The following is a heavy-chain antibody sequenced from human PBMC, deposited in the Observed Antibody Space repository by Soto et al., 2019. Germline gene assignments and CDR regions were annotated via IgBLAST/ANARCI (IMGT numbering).Heavy chain of an antibody. CDR1: GGTFSSYA. CDR2: IIPIFGTA. CDR3: ARNRIAAAVRGAFDL. V-gene: IGHV1-69*13. D-gene: IGHD6-13*01. J-gene: IGHJ3*01. Sequence: SVKVSCKASGGTFSSYAISWVRQAPGQGLEWMGGIIPIFGTANYAQKFQGRVTITADESTSTAYMELSSLRSEDTAVYYCARNRIAAAVRGAFDLRGQWTLVPVS.